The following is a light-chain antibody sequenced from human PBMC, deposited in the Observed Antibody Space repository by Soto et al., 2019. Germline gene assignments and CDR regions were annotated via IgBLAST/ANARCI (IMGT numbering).Light chain of an antibody. J-gene: IGKJ1*01. CDR2: LGS. CDR1: QSLLHSNGYNY. V-gene: IGKV2-28*01. CDR3: MQNVQPPPT. Sequence: DIVMTQSTLSLPVTPGEPASISCRSSQSLLHSNGYNYLDWYLQKPGQSPQLLVYLGSNRASGVPDRFSGSGSGTDFTLKISRVEAEDVGVYYCMQNVQPPPTCGEGTKVEIK.